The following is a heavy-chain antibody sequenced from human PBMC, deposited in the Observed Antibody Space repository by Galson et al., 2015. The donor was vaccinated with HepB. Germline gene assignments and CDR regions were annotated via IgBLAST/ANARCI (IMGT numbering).Heavy chain of an antibody. D-gene: IGHD6-13*01. J-gene: IGHJ3*02. CDR1: GFTLGSYW. V-gene: IGHV3-7*03. CDR2: IKQGGYEK. CDR3: ARDANPTIAAAGRDAFDI. Sequence: SLRLSCAASGFTLGSYWMNWVRQAPGKGLEWVAKIKQGGYEKDYVDSVKGRFTISRDNAKNSLYLQMNSLRVEDTAVYYCARDANPTIAAAGRDAFDIWGQGTMVTVSS.